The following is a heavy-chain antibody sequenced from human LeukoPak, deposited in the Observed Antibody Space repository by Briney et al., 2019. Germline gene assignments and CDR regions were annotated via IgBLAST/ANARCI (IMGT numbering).Heavy chain of an antibody. CDR1: GGSISSGGYY. Sequence: SETLSLTCTVSGGSISSGGYYWSWIRQHPGKGLEWIGYIYYSGSTYYNPSLKSRVTISVDTSKNQFSLKLGSVTAADTAVYYCAREIGMVRGVLDYWGQGTLVTVSS. D-gene: IGHD3-10*01. V-gene: IGHV4-31*03. J-gene: IGHJ4*02. CDR3: AREIGMVRGVLDY. CDR2: IYYSGST.